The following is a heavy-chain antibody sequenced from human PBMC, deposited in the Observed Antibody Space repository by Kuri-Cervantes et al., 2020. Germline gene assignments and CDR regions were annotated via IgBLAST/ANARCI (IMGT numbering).Heavy chain of an antibody. D-gene: IGHD1-14*01. J-gene: IGHJ4*02. CDR3: ARVNQGGFDY. CDR1: GFTFSSYA. CDR2: ISYDGSNK. Sequence: GESLKISCAASGFTFSSYAMHWVRQAPGKGLEWVAVISYDGSNKYYADSVKGRFTISRDNSKNTLYLQMNSLRAEDTAVYYCARVNQGGFDYWGQGTLVTVSS. V-gene: IGHV3-30*14.